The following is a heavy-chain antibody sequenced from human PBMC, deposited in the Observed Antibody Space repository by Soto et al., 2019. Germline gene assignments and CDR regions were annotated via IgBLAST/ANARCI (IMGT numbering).Heavy chain of an antibody. CDR1: VYSFSTSG. CDR2: IRPDNGNR. Sequence: GXSVKVSCKTSVYSFSTSGISWVRQAPGQGLEWVGWIRPDNGNRKSAQRLQGRVTLTTDTSASTAYMELRSLTSDDTAMYYCARDTESNRYNAWGQGNLVTVSS. D-gene: IGHD1-20*01. V-gene: IGHV1-18*01. CDR3: ARDTESNRYNA. J-gene: IGHJ1*01.